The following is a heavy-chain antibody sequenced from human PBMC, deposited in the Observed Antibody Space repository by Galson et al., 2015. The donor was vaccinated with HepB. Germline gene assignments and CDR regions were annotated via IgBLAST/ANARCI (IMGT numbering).Heavy chain of an antibody. Sequence: SVKVSCKASGYTFTSYYMHWVRQAPGQGLEWMGIINPSGGSTSYARKLQGRVTMTRDTSTSTVYMELSSLRSEDTAVYYCARGGWGFGELSELDPWGQGTLVTVSS. CDR1: GYTFTSYY. D-gene: IGHD3-10*01. V-gene: IGHV1-46*04. J-gene: IGHJ5*02. CDR2: INPSGGST. CDR3: ARGGWGFGELSELDP.